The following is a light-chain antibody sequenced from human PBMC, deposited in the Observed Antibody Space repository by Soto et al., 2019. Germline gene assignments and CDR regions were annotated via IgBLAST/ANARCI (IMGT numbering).Light chain of an antibody. Sequence: VLSLSPGTLALPSCGTGPRSGRVIRSVGSNLLAWYQKKRGQGHRLLIYGASNRATGITVRFSGSGAGTDFSLTISRLGLEDFAVYDCQAYGSTIWWTFGQGTKVDI. V-gene: IGKV3-20*01. J-gene: IGKJ1*01. CDR1: RSVGSNL. CDR3: QAYGSTIWWT. CDR2: GAS.